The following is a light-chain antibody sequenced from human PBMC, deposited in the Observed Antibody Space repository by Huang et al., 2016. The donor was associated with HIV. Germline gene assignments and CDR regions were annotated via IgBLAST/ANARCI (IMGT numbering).Light chain of an antibody. J-gene: IGKJ3*01. Sequence: DIQMTQSPSSLSASVGDRVTITCRARQSISNYLNWYPQKPGKAPKLLIYAASSLQSGVPSRFSGSGSGTDFTLTIGSLQPEDSAAYYCQQSYSPRTFGPGTKVDIK. V-gene: IGKV1-39*01. CDR2: AAS. CDR1: QSISNY. CDR3: QQSYSPRT.